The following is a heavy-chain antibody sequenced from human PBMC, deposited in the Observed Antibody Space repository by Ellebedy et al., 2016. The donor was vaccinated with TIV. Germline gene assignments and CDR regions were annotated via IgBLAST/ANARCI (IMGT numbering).Heavy chain of an antibody. V-gene: IGHV3-11*01. D-gene: IGHD3-10*01. Sequence: GGSLRLSCAASGFTFSDYYMSWTRQAPGKGLEWVSYVSSSGSTIYYADSVKGRFTISRDDAENALYLQMNGLRAGDTAVYYCARGGYYGSGSSSGLDIWGQGTMVTVSS. J-gene: IGHJ3*02. CDR3: ARGGYYGSGSSSGLDI. CDR1: GFTFSDYY. CDR2: VSSSGSTI.